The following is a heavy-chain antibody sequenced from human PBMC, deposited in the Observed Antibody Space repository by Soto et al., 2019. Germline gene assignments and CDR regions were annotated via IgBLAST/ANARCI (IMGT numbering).Heavy chain of an antibody. Sequence: QVQLVESGGGVVQPGRSLRLSCAASGFTFSSYGMHWVRQAPGKGLEWVAVISYDGSNKYYADSVKGRFTISRDNSKNTLYLQMTSLRAEATAVYYCSKDKGIVGATPHYWGQGTLVTVSS. D-gene: IGHD1-26*01. J-gene: IGHJ4*02. CDR1: GFTFSSYG. CDR3: SKDKGIVGATPHY. CDR2: ISYDGSNK. V-gene: IGHV3-30*18.